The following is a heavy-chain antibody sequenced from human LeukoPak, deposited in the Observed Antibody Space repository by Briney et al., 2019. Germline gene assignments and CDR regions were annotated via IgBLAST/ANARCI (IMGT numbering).Heavy chain of an antibody. D-gene: IGHD5-12*01. CDR3: ARGGGEWLRSGDLDY. J-gene: IGHJ4*02. Sequence: PSETLSLTCTVSGGSISSYYWSWIRQPAGKGLEWIGRIYTSGSTNYNPSLKSRVTMSVDSSKNQFSLKLSSVTAADTAVYYCARGGGEWLRSGDLDYWGQGTLVTVSS. CDR2: IYTSGST. V-gene: IGHV4-4*07. CDR1: GGSISSYY.